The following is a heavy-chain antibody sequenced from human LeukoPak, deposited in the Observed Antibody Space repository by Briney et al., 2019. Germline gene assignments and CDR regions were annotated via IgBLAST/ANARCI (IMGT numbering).Heavy chain of an antibody. CDR1: GYSISSSYY. CDR2: IYHSGST. V-gene: IGHV4-38-2*02. Sequence: SETLSLTCAVSGYSISSSYYWGWIRQPPGKGLEWIGSIYHSGSTYYNPSLKSRVTISVDTSKNQFSLKLSSVTAADTAVYYCAREVESDYGDYECDYWGQGTLVTVSS. J-gene: IGHJ4*02. CDR3: AREVESDYGDYECDY. D-gene: IGHD4-17*01.